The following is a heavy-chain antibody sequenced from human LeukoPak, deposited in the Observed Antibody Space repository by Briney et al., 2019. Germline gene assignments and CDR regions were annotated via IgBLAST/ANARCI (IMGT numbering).Heavy chain of an antibody. Sequence: ASVTVSCKASGYTFTSYYMHWVRQAPGQGLEWMGIINPSGGSTSYAQKFQGRVTMTRDTSTSTVYMELSSLRSEDTAVYYCARADYGVRGWDYWGQGTLVTVSS. D-gene: IGHD4-17*01. CDR2: INPSGGST. CDR3: ARADYGVRGWDY. J-gene: IGHJ4*02. CDR1: GYTFTSYY. V-gene: IGHV1-46*01.